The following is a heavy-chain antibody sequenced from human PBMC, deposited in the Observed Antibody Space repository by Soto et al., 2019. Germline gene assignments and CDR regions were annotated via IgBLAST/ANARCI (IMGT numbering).Heavy chain of an antibody. Sequence: GESLKISCAASGFPFSTYWMHWVRQAPGKGPVWVSRINNDGSTTRYADSVKGRFTISRDNAKNTLYLQMNSLRAEDTAVYYCASQGLYYYGLDVWGQGXTVTVSS. CDR3: ASQGLYYYGLDV. J-gene: IGHJ6*02. CDR1: GFPFSTYW. V-gene: IGHV3-74*01. CDR2: INNDGSTT.